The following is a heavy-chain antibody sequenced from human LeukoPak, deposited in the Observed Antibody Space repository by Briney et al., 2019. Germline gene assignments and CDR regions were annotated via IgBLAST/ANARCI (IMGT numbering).Heavy chain of an antibody. V-gene: IGHV3-48*03. J-gene: IGHJ6*02. CDR2: ISSSGSTI. Sequence: PGGSLRLSCAASGFTFSSYEMNWVRQAPGKGLEWVSYISSSGSTIYYADSVKGRFTISRDNAKNSLYLQMNSLRAEDTAVYYCARDRFGERWLQIRAVRGMDVWGQGTTVTVSS. CDR1: GFTFSSYE. D-gene: IGHD5-24*01. CDR3: ARDRFGERWLQIRAVRGMDV.